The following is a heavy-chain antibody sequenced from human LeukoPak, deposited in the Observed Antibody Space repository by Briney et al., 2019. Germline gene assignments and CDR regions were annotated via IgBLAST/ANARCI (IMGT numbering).Heavy chain of an antibody. V-gene: IGHV3-48*04. J-gene: IGHJ4*02. CDR3: ATSGGSFYYDSRGFDY. CDR1: GFTFSSYS. CDR2: ISSSSSTI. D-gene: IGHD3-22*01. Sequence: GGSLRLSCAASGFTFSSYSMNWVRQAPGKGLEWVSYISSSSSTIYYADSVEGRFTISRDNAKNSLYLQMNSLRAEDTAVYYCATSGGSFYYDSRGFDYWGQGTLVTVSS.